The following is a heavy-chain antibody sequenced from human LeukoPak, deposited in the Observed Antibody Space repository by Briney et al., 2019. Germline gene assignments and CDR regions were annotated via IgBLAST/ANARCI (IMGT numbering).Heavy chain of an antibody. D-gene: IGHD1-26*01. J-gene: IGHJ4*02. CDR3: ARRDGAGSYLYNY. Sequence: PSETLSLTCSISGGSISSSNYYWGWIRQPPGKGLEWIGSIYFSGSTYYNVSLKSRVTISVDTSNNQFSLRLSSVTAADTAVYYCARRDGAGSYLYNYWGQGTLVTVSS. CDR2: IYFSGST. V-gene: IGHV4-39*01. CDR1: GGSISSSNYY.